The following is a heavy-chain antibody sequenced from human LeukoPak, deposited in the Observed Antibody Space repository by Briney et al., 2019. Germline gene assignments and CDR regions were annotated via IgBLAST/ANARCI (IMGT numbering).Heavy chain of an antibody. CDR2: IKQDGSEK. J-gene: IGHJ3*02. Sequence: PGGSLRLSCAASGFTFSSYWMSWVRQAPGKGLEWVANIKQDGSEKYYVDSVKGRFTISRDNAKNSLYLQMNSLRAEDTAVYYCATHFRYCSGGSCVRAFDIWGQGTMVTVSS. CDR1: GFTFSSYW. V-gene: IGHV3-7*01. D-gene: IGHD2-15*01. CDR3: ATHFRYCSGGSCVRAFDI.